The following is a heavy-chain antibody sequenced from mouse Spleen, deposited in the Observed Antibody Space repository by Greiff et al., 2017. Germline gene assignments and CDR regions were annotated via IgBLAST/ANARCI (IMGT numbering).Heavy chain of an antibody. D-gene: IGHD2-1*01. CDR1: GYTFTSYW. V-gene: IGHV1-74*01. CDR3: AIGAGNYVAWFAY. Sequence: QVQLQQPGAELVKPGASVKVSCKASGYTFTSYWMHWVKQRPGQGLEWIGRIHPSDSDTNYNQKFKGKATLTVDKSSSTAYMQLSSLTSEDSAVYYWAIGAGNYVAWFAYWGQGTLVTVSA. J-gene: IGHJ3*01. CDR2: IHPSDSDT.